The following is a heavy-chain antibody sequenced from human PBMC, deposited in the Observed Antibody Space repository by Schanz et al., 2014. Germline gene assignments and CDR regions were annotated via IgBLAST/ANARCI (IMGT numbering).Heavy chain of an antibody. CDR3: ARLVGPSFYYGMDV. Sequence: QVQLQESDPGLVKPSQTLSLTCNVSGDSMSSGGYYWNWIRQHPGKGLEWIGYIYDSGNTYYNPSLKSRVTMSIDTSENQFSLNLRSVTGADTAVYYCARLVGPSFYYGMDVWGQGTTVTVSS. D-gene: IGHD2-15*01. CDR1: GDSMSSGGYY. CDR2: IYDSGNT. V-gene: IGHV4-31*03. J-gene: IGHJ6*02.